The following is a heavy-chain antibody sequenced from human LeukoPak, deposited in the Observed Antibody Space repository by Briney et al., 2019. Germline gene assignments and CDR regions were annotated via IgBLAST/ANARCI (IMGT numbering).Heavy chain of an antibody. CDR2: ISGSGGST. CDR1: GFTFSSYA. Sequence: GGSLRLSCAASGFTFSSYAMSWVRQAPGKGLEWVSAISGSGGSTYYADSVKGRFTISRDNSKYTLYLQMNSLRAEDTAVYYCAKGIAAAGILDYWGQGTLVTVSS. D-gene: IGHD6-13*01. J-gene: IGHJ4*02. V-gene: IGHV3-23*01. CDR3: AKGIAAAGILDY.